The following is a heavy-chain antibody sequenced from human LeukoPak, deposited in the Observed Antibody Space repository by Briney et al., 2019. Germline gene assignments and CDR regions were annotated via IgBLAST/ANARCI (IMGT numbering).Heavy chain of an antibody. CDR3: ATSSFGGPFDS. D-gene: IGHD3-10*01. J-gene: IGHJ4*02. CDR2: ISSNGIST. Sequence: PGGSLRLSCAASGFTFSIYPMHWVRQAPGKGLEYVSAISSNGISTYYVNSVQGRFTISRDNSKNTLYLQMGSVRIEDMAVYYCATSSFGGPFDSWGQGTLVTVSS. CDR1: GFTFSIYP. V-gene: IGHV3-64*01.